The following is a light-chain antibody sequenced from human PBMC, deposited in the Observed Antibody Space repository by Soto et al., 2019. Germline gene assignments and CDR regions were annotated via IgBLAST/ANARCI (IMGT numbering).Light chain of an antibody. CDR1: QSISSY. CDR3: QQSYNTPLT. CDR2: AAS. V-gene: IGKV1-39*01. Sequence: DIQMTQSPSSLSASVGDRVTITCRASQSISSYLNWYQQKPGKAPKLLIYAASSLQSGVRSRFSGSGSGTDFTLTISSLQPEDFATYYCQQSYNTPLTFGPGTKVDIK. J-gene: IGKJ3*01.